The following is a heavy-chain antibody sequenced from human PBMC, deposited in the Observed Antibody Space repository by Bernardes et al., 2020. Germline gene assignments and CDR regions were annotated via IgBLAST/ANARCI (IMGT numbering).Heavy chain of an antibody. CDR3: AHGVGQLVGFDY. V-gene: IGHV2-5*02. J-gene: IGHJ4*02. D-gene: IGHD6-13*01. CDR2: IYWDDDK. CDR1: GFSLSTSGVG. Sequence: SGPTLVKPTQTLTLTCTFSGFSLSTSGVGLGWIRQPPGKALEWLALIYWDDDKRYSPSLKSRLTITKDTSKNQVVLTMTNMDPVDTATYYCAHGVGQLVGFDYWGQGTLVTVSS.